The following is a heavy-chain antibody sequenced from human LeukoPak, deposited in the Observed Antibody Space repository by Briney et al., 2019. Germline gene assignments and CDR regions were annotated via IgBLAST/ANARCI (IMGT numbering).Heavy chain of an antibody. Sequence: PSETLSLTCAVHGGSFSGYYWSWIRQPPGKGLEWIGEINHSGSTNYNPSLKSRVTISVDTSKNQFSLKLSSVTAADTAVYYCARGKYYYDSSGYWYWGQGTLVTVSS. CDR2: INHSGST. V-gene: IGHV4-34*01. CDR3: ARGKYYYDSSGYWY. J-gene: IGHJ4*02. CDR1: GGSFSGYY. D-gene: IGHD3-22*01.